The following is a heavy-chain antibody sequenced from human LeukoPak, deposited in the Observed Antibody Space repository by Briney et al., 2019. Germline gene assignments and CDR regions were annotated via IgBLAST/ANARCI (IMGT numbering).Heavy chain of an antibody. V-gene: IGHV4-4*02. CDR1: GGSISTNNW. J-gene: IGHJ4*02. CDR3: ARESQWLLRGDYFDY. Sequence: SETLSLTCAVSGGSISTNNWWSWVRQPPGKGLEWIGEIYHGGSTNYNPSLKSRVTISVDKSKNQFSLNLSSVTAADTAVYYCARESQWLLRGDYFDYWGQGTLVTVSS. D-gene: IGHD6-19*01. CDR2: IYHGGST.